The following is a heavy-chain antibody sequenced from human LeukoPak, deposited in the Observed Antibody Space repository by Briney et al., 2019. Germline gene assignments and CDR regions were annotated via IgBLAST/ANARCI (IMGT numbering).Heavy chain of an antibody. J-gene: IGHJ6*02. CDR2: INPNSGGT. CDR1: GYTFTGYY. CDR3: ARGDPRYCSSTSCYLHYYGMDV. D-gene: IGHD2-2*01. V-gene: IGHV1-2*06. Sequence: ASVKVSCKASGYTFTGYYMHWVRQAPGQGLEWMGRINPNSGGTNYAQKFQGRVTMTRDTSISTAYMELSRLRSDDTAVYYCARGDPRYCSSTSCYLHYYGMDVWGQGTTVTVSS.